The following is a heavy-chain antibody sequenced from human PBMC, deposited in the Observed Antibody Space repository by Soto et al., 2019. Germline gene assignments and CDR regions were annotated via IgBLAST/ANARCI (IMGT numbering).Heavy chain of an antibody. CDR3: ARDEWNGYFYDY. CDR2: IYSGGST. Sequence: EVQLVESGGGLIQPGGSLRLSCAASGFTVSSNYMSWVRQAPGKGLEWVSVIYSGGSTYYADSVQGRFTISRDNSKNTLYLQMNSLRADDTAVYYCARDEWNGYFYDYWGQGTLVTVSS. D-gene: IGHD3-3*01. V-gene: IGHV3-53*01. J-gene: IGHJ4*02. CDR1: GFTVSSNY.